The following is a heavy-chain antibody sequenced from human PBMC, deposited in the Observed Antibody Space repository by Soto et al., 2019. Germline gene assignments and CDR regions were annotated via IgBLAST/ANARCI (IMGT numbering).Heavy chain of an antibody. CDR1: GYSFTSYW. CDR3: AGEPAAAGTLGWFDP. V-gene: IGHV5-10-1*01. CDR2: IDPSDSYT. J-gene: IGHJ5*02. Sequence: LGESLKISCQGSGYSFTSYWISWVRQMPGKGLEWMGRIDPSDSYTNYSPSFQGHVTISADKSISTAYLQWSSLKASDTAVYYCAGEPAAAGTLGWFDPWGQGTLVTVSS. D-gene: IGHD6-13*01.